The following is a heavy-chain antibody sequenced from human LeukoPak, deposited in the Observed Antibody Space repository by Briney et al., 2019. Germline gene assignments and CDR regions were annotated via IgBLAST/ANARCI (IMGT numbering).Heavy chain of an antibody. J-gene: IGHJ3*02. Sequence: ASVKVSCKVSGYTLTELSMHWVRQAPGKGLEWMGGFDPEDGETIYAQKFQGRVTMTEDTSTDTAYMELSSLRSEDTAVYYCARRIAVRGIYGFDIWGQGTMVTVSS. D-gene: IGHD6-19*01. CDR3: ARRIAVRGIYGFDI. V-gene: IGHV1-24*01. CDR1: GYTLTELS. CDR2: FDPEDGET.